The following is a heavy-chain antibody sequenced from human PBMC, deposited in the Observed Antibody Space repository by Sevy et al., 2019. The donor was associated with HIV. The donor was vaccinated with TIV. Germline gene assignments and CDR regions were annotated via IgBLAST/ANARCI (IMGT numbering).Heavy chain of an antibody. Sequence: GGALRLSCAASGFTFSSYGMHWVRQAPGKGLEWVAVIWYDGSNKYYADSVKGRFTISRDNSKNTLYLQMNSLRAEDTAVYYCAREGGDDYYDSSGYIFDYWGQGTLVTVSS. J-gene: IGHJ4*02. CDR3: AREGGDDYYDSSGYIFDY. CDR2: IWYDGSNK. V-gene: IGHV3-33*01. D-gene: IGHD3-22*01. CDR1: GFTFSSYG.